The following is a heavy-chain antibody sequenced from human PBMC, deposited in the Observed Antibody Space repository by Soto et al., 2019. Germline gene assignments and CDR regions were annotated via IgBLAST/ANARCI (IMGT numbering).Heavy chain of an antibody. CDR2: ISAYNGNT. J-gene: IGHJ4*02. CDR1: GYTFTSYG. V-gene: IGHV1-18*04. Sequence: ASVKVSCKASGYTFTSYGISWVRQAPGQGLEWMGWISAYNGNTNYAQKLQGRVTMTADTSTSTAYMELRSLRSDDTAVYYCARDEDAGMPHFFDYWGQRTPVTVSS. CDR3: ARDEDAGMPHFFDY. D-gene: IGHD2-2*01.